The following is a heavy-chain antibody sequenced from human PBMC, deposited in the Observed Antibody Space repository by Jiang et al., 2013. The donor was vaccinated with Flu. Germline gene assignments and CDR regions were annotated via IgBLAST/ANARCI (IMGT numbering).Heavy chain of an antibody. CDR1: GFSLTTSGMC. D-gene: IGHD3-22*01. J-gene: IGHJ4*02. CDR2: IDWDDDK. Sequence: KPTQTLTLTCTFSGFSLTTSGMCVSWIRQPPGKALEWLARIDWDDDKYYSTSLKTRLTISKDTSKKQVVLTMTNMDPVDTATYYCARRENYYDSSGHFDLLGPGNPG. CDR3: ARRENYYDSSGHFDL. V-gene: IGHV2-70*11.